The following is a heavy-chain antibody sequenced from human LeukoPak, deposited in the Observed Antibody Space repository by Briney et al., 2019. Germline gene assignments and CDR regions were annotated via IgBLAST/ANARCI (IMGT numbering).Heavy chain of an antibody. D-gene: IGHD5-18*01. V-gene: IGHV3-30*02. Sequence: PGGSLRLTCAASGFTFSNYGIHWVRQAPCKGLEWVAFIRNDGSNEYYADSVKGRFTISTDNSKSTLYLQMNSLRAEDTAVYSCAKILDTAMIGPWDYWGQGTLVTVSS. CDR1: GFTFSNYG. CDR2: IRNDGSNE. J-gene: IGHJ4*02. CDR3: AKILDTAMIGPWDY.